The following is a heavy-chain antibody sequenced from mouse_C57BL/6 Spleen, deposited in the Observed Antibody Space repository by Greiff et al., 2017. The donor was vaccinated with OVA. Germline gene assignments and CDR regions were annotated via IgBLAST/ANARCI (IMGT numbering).Heavy chain of an antibody. CDR3: ARGSFYFDV. CDR2: IYPGSGNS. J-gene: IGHJ1*03. D-gene: IGHD1-1*01. V-gene: IGHV1-66*01. Sequence: QVQLQQSGPELVKPGASVKISCKASGYSFTSYYIHWVKQRPGQGLEWNGWIYPGSGNSKYNEKFQGKATLTADTSSSTAYMRLSSRTSEDAAVYYCARGSFYFDVWGTGTTVTVSS. CDR1: GYSFTSYY.